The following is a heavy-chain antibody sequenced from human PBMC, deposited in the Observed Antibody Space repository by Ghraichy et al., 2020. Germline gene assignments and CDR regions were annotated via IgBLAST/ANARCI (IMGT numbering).Heavy chain of an antibody. CDR1: GGSISSSSYY. CDR2: IYYSGST. V-gene: IGHV4-39*01. CDR3: VRSMMSTGRAVDY. Sequence: SQTLSLTCTVPGGSISSSSYYWGWIRQPPGKGLEWIGSIYYSGSTYYNPPLNSRVTISVDTPKNQISLKLNSVTAADTAVYYCVRSMMSTGRAVDYWGQGTLVTVSS. D-gene: IGHD5/OR15-5a*01. J-gene: IGHJ4*02.